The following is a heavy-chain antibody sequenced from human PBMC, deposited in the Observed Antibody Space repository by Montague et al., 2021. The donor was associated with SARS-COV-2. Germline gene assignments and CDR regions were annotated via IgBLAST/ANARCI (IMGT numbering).Heavy chain of an antibody. CDR2: ISGDGGST. D-gene: IGHD1-1*01. CDR3: AKDQIAHNWKVSAASYYMDV. J-gene: IGHJ6*03. V-gene: IGHV3-43*02. Sequence: SLRLSCAASGFSFGDYAMHWVRQTPVKGLEWVAVISGDGGSTYYXYSVKGRFTILRDNSKNSLYLQMNGLRTEDTALYFCAKDQIAHNWKVSAASYYMDVWGKGTTVTVAS. CDR1: GFSFGDYA.